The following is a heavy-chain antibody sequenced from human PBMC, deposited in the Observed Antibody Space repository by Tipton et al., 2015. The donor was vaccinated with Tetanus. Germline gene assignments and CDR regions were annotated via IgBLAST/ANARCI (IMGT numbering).Heavy chain of an antibody. CDR1: GFTFSSYA. Sequence: SLRLSCEASGFTFSSYAVSWVRQAPGKGLEWVSSISGSGDKTYYADSVKGRFTISRGNSKNTVYLQMNSLRAEDTAVYYCAKEKLLVDTFDAWGQGTMVTVSS. J-gene: IGHJ3*01. D-gene: IGHD2-15*01. CDR3: AKEKLLVDTFDA. CDR2: ISGSGDKT. V-gene: IGHV3-23*01.